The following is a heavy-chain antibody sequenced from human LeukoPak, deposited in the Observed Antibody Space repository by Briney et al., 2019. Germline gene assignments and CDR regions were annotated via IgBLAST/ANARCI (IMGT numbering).Heavy chain of an antibody. J-gene: IGHJ4*02. V-gene: IGHV3-9*01. Sequence: GGSLRLSCAASGLTFDDYAMHWVRQAPGKALEWVSGLSWSSGSIGYADSVKGRFTISRDNAKNSLYLQMNSLRAEDTALYYCAKDVGYSSYYFDYWGQGTLVTVSS. CDR3: AKDVGYSSYYFDY. CDR2: LSWSSGSI. D-gene: IGHD6-13*01. CDR1: GLTFDDYA.